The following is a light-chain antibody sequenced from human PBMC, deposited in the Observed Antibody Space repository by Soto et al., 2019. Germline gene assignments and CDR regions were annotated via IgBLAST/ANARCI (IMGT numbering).Light chain of an antibody. CDR1: QSVSSNY. CDR3: QQYGSSPTWT. J-gene: IGKJ1*01. Sequence: ESVLTQSPGTLSLSPGERATLSCRASQSVSSNYLAWYQQKPGQAPRLLIYGASTRATGIPDRFSGSGSGTDFTLTISRLEPEDSAVSYCQQYGSSPTWTFGQGTKVEIK. V-gene: IGKV3-20*01. CDR2: GAS.